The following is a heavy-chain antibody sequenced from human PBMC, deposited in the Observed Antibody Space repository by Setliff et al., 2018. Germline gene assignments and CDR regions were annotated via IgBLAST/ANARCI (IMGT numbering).Heavy chain of an antibody. Sequence: SETLSLTCTVSGYSISSGYIWGWIRQHPGKGLEWVGNIGHTGSINYNTSLKRRLTISRDTSKNQVSLKLNSVTATDTAVYYCARDLGHGGDSDYWGQGILVTVSS. CDR2: IGHTGSI. D-gene: IGHD2-21*02. V-gene: IGHV4-38-2*02. CDR3: ARDLGHGGDSDY. J-gene: IGHJ4*02. CDR1: GYSISSGYI.